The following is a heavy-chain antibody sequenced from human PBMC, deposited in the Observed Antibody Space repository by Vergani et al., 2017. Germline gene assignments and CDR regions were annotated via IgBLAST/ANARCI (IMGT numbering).Heavy chain of an antibody. CDR1: GFTFSSYA. D-gene: IGHD2-8*01. V-gene: IGHV3-23*01. CDR3: AKGSSFYCTNGVCYYDY. J-gene: IGHJ4*02. CDR2: ISGSGGST. Sequence: EVQLLESGGGLVQPGGSLRLSCAASGFTFSSYAMSWVRQAPGKGLEWVSAISGSGGSTYYADSVKGRFTISRDNSKNTLYLQMNSLRAEDTAVYYCAKGSSFYCTNGVCYYDYWGQGTLVIVS.